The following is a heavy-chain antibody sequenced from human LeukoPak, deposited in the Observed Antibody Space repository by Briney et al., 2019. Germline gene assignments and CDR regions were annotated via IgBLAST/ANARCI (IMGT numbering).Heavy chain of an antibody. CDR2: IYYSGST. Sequence: TSETLSLTCTVSGGSISSYYWSWIRQPPGKGLEWIGYIYYSGSTNYNPSLKSRVTISVDTSKNQFSLKLSSVTAADTAVYYCAKPAYCSGGSCYSIGYFDYWGQGTLVTVSS. V-gene: IGHV4-59*01. CDR3: AKPAYCSGGSCYSIGYFDY. J-gene: IGHJ4*02. CDR1: GGSISSYY. D-gene: IGHD2-15*01.